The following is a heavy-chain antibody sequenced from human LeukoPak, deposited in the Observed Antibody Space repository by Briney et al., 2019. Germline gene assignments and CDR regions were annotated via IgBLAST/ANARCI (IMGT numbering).Heavy chain of an antibody. Sequence: PSETLSLTCSVSGGSISSYYWSWIRQPPGKGLEWIGYTYYSGSTNYNPSLKSRVTISVDTSKNQFSLKLSSVTAADTAVYYCARGGAAAVDYWGQGTLVTVSS. CDR1: GGSISSYY. D-gene: IGHD6-13*01. CDR3: ARGGAAAVDY. CDR2: TYYSGST. J-gene: IGHJ4*02. V-gene: IGHV4-59*01.